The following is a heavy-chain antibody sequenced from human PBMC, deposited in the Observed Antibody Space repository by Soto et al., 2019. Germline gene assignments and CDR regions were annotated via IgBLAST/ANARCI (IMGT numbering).Heavy chain of an antibody. V-gene: IGHV4-4*02. CDR2: KHHSGST. CDR1: GDSINNGYW. D-gene: IGHD6-19*01. Sequence: QVQLQESGPGLVKPSGTLSLTCGVSGDSINNGYWWTWVRQPPGKGLEWIGEKHHSGSTNYNLSLKSRVSISLDKSKHQFSLNLSSVTAADTAVYFCASSSGWWRLDVWGQGTTVTVSS. CDR3: ASSSGWWRLDV. J-gene: IGHJ6*02.